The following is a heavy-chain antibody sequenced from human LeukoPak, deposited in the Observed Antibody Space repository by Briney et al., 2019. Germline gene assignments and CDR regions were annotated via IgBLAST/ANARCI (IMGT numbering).Heavy chain of an antibody. CDR2: ISSSSKTI. D-gene: IGHD3-22*01. J-gene: IGHJ4*02. CDR1: GFTFSIYN. Sequence: GGSLRLSCVTSGFTFSIYNMNWVRQAPGKGLEWVSYISSSSKTIYYADSVKGRFTISRDSAKNSLYLQMNSLRAEDTAVYYCARHDSSGYSFDYWGQGTLVTVSS. V-gene: IGHV3-48*01. CDR3: ARHDSSGYSFDY.